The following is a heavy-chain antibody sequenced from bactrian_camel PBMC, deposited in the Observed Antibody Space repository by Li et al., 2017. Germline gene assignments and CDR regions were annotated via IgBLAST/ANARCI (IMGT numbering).Heavy chain of an antibody. CDR2: ASPSGEIQ. D-gene: IGHD5*01. Sequence: HVQLVESGGGSVQAGGALRLSCAASEMTASVYCMAWFRQAPGKERGGVAAASPSGEIQQYADAVKGRFTISEDKSKFTVFLQMNNLQPEDTAMYYCAVLSQFNHCRGVLVGIWQQYASWGQGTQVTVS. J-gene: IGHJ4*01. V-gene: IGHV3S1*01. CDR3: AVLSQFNHCRGVLVGIWQQYAS. CDR1: EMTASVYC.